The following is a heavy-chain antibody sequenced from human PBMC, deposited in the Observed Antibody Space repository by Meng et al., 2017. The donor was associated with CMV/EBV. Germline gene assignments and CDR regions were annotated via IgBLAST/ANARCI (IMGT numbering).Heavy chain of an antibody. V-gene: IGHV4-39*01. CDR1: GGSISSSSYY. D-gene: IGHD1-26*01. CDR3: ARQGGASPTTGVF. J-gene: IGHJ4*02. Sequence: GSLRLSCTVSGGSISSSSYYWGWVRQPPGQGFEWIGSLYYTGSTYYNTSLGSRATMSVDTSRNQFSLKLSSVTAADTAVYYCARQGGASPTTGVFWGPGILVTVSS. CDR2: LYYTGST.